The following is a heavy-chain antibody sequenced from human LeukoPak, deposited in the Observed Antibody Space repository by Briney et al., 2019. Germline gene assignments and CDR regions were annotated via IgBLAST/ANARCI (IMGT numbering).Heavy chain of an antibody. CDR2: ISATGGTT. V-gene: IGHV3-23*01. D-gene: IGHD2-15*01. CDR1: GFTFSSYG. J-gene: IGHJ6*03. CDR3: AKNGDRGAYCSGGSCYPYYYYYIDV. Sequence: HPGGSLRLSCAAPGFTFSSYGMSWVRQAPGKGLEWVSAISATGGTTYYADSVKGRFTISRDNSKNTLYLQMNSLRAEDTAIYYCAKNGDRGAYCSGGSCYPYYYYYIDVWGKGTTVTISS.